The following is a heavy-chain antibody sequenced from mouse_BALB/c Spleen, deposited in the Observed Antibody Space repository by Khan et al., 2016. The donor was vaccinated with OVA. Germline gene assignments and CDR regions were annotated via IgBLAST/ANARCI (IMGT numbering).Heavy chain of an antibody. CDR2: IGPGSSNT. CDR3: ARETYYGRSCYAMDY. CDR1: GYTFTSYW. J-gene: IGHJ4*01. Sequence: DLVKPGTSVKLYCKASGYTFTSYWINWIKQRPGQGLEWIGRIGPGSSNTYYNEMFKGKAALTVDTSSSTAYIQLSSLSSEDSAVYFLARETYYGRSCYAMDYWGQGTSVTVSS. V-gene: IGHV1S41*01. D-gene: IGHD1-1*01.